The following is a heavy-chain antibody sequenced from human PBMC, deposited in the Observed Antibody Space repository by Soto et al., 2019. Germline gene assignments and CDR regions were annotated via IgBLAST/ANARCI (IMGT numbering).Heavy chain of an antibody. CDR2: ISSSSSYI. Sequence: GGSLRLSCAASGFTFSSYSMDWVRQAPGKGLEWVSSISSSSSYIYYADSVKGRFTISRDNAKNSLYLQMNSLRAEDTAVYYCASLSPGDYYDSSGGWGQGTLVTVSS. D-gene: IGHD3-22*01. J-gene: IGHJ4*02. CDR3: ASLSPGDYYDSSGG. V-gene: IGHV3-21*01. CDR1: GFTFSSYS.